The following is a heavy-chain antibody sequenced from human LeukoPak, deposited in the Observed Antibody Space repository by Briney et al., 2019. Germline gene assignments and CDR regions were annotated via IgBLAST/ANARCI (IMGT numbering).Heavy chain of an antibody. V-gene: IGHV1-2*02. D-gene: IGHD5-18*01. CDR1: GYTFTGYY. CDR3: ARLSYSYGSFDWYFDL. Sequence: GASVKVSCKASGYTFTGYYMHWVRQAPGQGLEWMGWINPNSGGTNYAQKFQGRVTMTRDTSISTAYMELSRLRSDDTAVYYCARLSYSYGSFDWYFDLWGRGTLVTVSS. CDR2: INPNSGGT. J-gene: IGHJ2*01.